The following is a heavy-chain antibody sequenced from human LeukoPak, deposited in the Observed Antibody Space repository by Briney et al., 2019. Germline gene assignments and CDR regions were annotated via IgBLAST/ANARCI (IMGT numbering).Heavy chain of an antibody. CDR2: IYYSGST. D-gene: IGHD1-7*01. CDR3: ARDHKYNWNCGFGLYYYYYYYMDV. V-gene: IGHV4-39*07. J-gene: IGHJ6*03. CDR1: GGSISSSSYY. Sequence: SETLSLTCTVSGGSISSSSYYWGWIRQPPGRGLEWIGSIYYSGSTYYNPSLKSRVTISVDTSKNQFSLKLSSVTAADTAVYYCARDHKYNWNCGFGLYYYYYYYMDVWGKGTTATVSS.